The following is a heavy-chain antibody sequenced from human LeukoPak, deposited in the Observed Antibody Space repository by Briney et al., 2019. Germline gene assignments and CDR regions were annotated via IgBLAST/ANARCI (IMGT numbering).Heavy chain of an antibody. Sequence: GGSLRLSCAASGFIFSTYWMTWVRQAPGKGLEWVATIKYDGDEKYYVDSVTGRFTISRDNAKNSLYLQMNSLTAEDTAVYYCVRETFSRGGFNRGQGTLVSVSS. V-gene: IGHV3-7*01. CDR2: IKYDGDEK. CDR3: VRETFSRGGFN. CDR1: GFIFSTYW. J-gene: IGHJ4*02. D-gene: IGHD1-26*01.